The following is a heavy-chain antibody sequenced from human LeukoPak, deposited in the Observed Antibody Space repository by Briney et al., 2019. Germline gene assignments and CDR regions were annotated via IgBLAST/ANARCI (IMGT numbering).Heavy chain of an antibody. CDR2: ISSSSSYI. D-gene: IGHD3-10*01. V-gene: IGHV3-21*01. J-gene: IGHJ4*02. Sequence: GGSLRLSCAASGFPFSSYSVNWVRQAPGKGLEGVSSISSSSSYIYYADSVKRRFTISRDNAKNSLYLQMNSLSAEDTAVYYCARDPYGSGSFVDYWGQGTLVTVSS. CDR1: GFPFSSYS. CDR3: ARDPYGSGSFVDY.